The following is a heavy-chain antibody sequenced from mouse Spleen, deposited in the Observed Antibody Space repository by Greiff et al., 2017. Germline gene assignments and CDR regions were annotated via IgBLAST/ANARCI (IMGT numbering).Heavy chain of an antibody. CDR2: ISGGGSYT. CDR3: ARQERGKTGMPYYARDY. V-gene: IGHV5-9-2*01. D-gene: IGHD4-1*01. J-gene: IGHJ4*01. Sequence: EVTLVESGGGLVKLGGSLKLSCAASGFTFSSYGMSWVRQTPEKRLVWVATISGGGSYTYYPDSVKGRFSISRDNAKNNLLLQMSSLRAEDTALYYGARQERGKTGMPYYARDYWGQGTSVTVSS. CDR1: GFTFSSYG.